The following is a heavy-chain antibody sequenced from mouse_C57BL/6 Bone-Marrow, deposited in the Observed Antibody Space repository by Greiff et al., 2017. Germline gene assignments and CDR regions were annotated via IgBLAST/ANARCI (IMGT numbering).Heavy chain of an antibody. CDR1: GFTFSDFY. CDR2: SRNKANDYTT. J-gene: IGHJ4*01. V-gene: IGHV7-1*01. CDR3: ARDPVLDY. Sequence: EVMLVESGGGLVQSGRSLRLSCATSGFTFSDFYMEWVRQAPGKGLEWIAASRNKANDYTTEYSASVKGRFIVSRDTSQSILYLQMNALRAEDTAIYYCARDPVLDYWGQGTSVTVSS.